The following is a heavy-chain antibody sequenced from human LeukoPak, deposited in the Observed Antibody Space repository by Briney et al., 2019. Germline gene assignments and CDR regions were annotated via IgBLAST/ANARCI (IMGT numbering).Heavy chain of an antibody. V-gene: IGHV1-46*01. CDR2: INPTGTST. CDR3: ARDHSVGDIAWWFDP. J-gene: IGHJ5*02. D-gene: IGHD3-10*01. Sequence: ASVKVSCKTSGYTFTNNWMHWVRQAPGQGLEWVGVINPTGTSTLYAQNFQGRVTLTRDMSTTTDYMELRSLTSEDTAVYYCARDHSVGDIAWWFDPWGQGTLVTVSS. CDR1: GYTFTNNW.